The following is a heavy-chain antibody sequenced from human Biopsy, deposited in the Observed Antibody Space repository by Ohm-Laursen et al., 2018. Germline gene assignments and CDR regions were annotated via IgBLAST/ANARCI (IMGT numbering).Heavy chain of an antibody. CDR2: IFYRGST. V-gene: IGHV4-39*01. CDR1: AGSISNNNYY. Sequence: GTLSLTWAVSAGSISNNNYYWGWIRQPPGKGLGWIGSIFYRGSTHYKPSLKSRVNISVDTSKNQFSLKLNSVTAADTAVYYCARDYDTSGYYYVSWGQGTLVTVSS. D-gene: IGHD3-22*01. CDR3: ARDYDTSGYYYVS. J-gene: IGHJ5*02.